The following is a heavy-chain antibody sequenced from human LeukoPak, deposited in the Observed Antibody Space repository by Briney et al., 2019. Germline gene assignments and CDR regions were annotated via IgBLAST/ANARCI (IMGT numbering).Heavy chain of an antibody. CDR3: ARRRYYDGSGYLE. CDR1: GYSISSGYY. CDR2: IYHSGST. V-gene: IGHV4-38-2*01. J-gene: IGHJ1*01. Sequence: PSETLSLTCAVSGYSISSGYYWGWIRQPPGKGLEWIGSIYHSGSTYYNPPLKSRVTISVDTSKNQFSLKLSSVTAADTAVYYCARRRYYDGSGYLEWGQGTLLSVSS. D-gene: IGHD3-22*01.